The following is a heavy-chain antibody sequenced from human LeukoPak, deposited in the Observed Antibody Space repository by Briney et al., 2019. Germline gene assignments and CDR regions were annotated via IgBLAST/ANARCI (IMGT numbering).Heavy chain of an antibody. CDR1: GFTFSTYW. V-gene: IGHV3-7*04. CDR3: ARGGWYYFDY. D-gene: IGHD6-19*01. Sequence: PGGSLRLSCAASGFTFSTYWMAWVRQAPAKGQEWVANIKQDGSEKYYVGSVKGRFTISRDNAKNSLYLQMNSLRAEDTAVYYCARGGWYYFDYWGQGTLVTAPS. CDR2: IKQDGSEK. J-gene: IGHJ4*02.